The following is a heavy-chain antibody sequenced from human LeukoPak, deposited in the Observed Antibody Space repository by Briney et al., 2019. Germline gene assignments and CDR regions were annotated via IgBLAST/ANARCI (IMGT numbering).Heavy chain of an antibody. D-gene: IGHD1-1*01. CDR1: GGSISSGDYY. V-gene: IGHV4-30-4*08. CDR3: ARVNWNDAFDI. Sequence: SETLPLTCTVSGGSISSGDYYWSWIRQPPGKGLEWIGYIYYSGSTYYNPSLKSRVTISVDTSKNQFSLKLSSVTAADTAVYHCARVNWNDAFDIWGQGTMVTVSS. J-gene: IGHJ3*02. CDR2: IYYSGST.